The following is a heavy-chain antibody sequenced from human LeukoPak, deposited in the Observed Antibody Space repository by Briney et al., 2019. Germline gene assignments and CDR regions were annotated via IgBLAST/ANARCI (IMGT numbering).Heavy chain of an antibody. CDR3: ARDLILGPTYFDY. D-gene: IGHD1-26*01. Sequence: PSETLSLTCTVSGGSISSSSYYWGWIRQPPEKGLEWIGSIYYSGSTYYNPSLKSRVTISEDTSKNHFSLKLSSVTAADTAVYYCARDLILGPTYFDYWGQGTLVTVSS. J-gene: IGHJ4*02. CDR1: GGSISSSSYY. CDR2: IYYSGST. V-gene: IGHV4-39*02.